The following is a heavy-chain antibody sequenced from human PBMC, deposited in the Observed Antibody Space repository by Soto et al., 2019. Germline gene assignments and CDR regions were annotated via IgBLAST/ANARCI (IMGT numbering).Heavy chain of an antibody. CDR3: ARMSSIAVAGTWYYYGMDV. D-gene: IGHD6-19*01. CDR2: INHSGST. V-gene: IGHV4-34*01. CDR1: GGSFSGYY. J-gene: IGHJ6*02. Sequence: PSETLSLTCAVYGGSFSGYYWSWIRQPPGKGLEWIGEINHSGSTNYNPSLKSRVTISVDTSKNQFSLKLSSVTAADTAVYYCARMSSIAVAGTWYYYGMDVWGQGTTVTVSS.